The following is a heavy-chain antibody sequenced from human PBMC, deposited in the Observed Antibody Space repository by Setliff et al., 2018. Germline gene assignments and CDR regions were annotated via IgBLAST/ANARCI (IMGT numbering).Heavy chain of an antibody. J-gene: IGHJ4*02. CDR2: ISAYTGNA. CDR3: SRLVRYCTTTSCQRLSGDEY. V-gene: IGHV1-18*01. D-gene: IGHD2-2*01. Sequence: ASVKVSCKASGYTFSDYGITWVRQAPGQGLEWMGWISAYTGNAYYAHKLQDRATMTTDTSTGTAYLELRSLRSDDTAVYYCSRLVRYCTTTSCQRLSGDEYWGQGTLVTVSS. CDR1: GYTFSDYG.